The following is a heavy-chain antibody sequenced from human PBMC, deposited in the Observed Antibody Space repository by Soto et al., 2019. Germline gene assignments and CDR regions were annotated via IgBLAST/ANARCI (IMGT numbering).Heavy chain of an antibody. Sequence: SETLSLTCTVSGGSISSYYWSWIRQPPGKGLEWIGYIYYSGSTNYNPSLKSRVTISVDTSKNQFSLKLSSVTAADTAVYYCARGYCSGGSCSPIWGQGTMVTVSS. CDR3: ARGYCSGGSCSPI. D-gene: IGHD2-15*01. V-gene: IGHV4-59*01. CDR2: IYYSGST. J-gene: IGHJ3*02. CDR1: GGSISSYY.